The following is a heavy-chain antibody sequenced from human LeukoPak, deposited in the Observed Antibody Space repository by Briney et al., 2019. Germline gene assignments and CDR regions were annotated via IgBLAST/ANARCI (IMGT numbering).Heavy chain of an antibody. J-gene: IGHJ3*02. CDR1: GASIRSYY. V-gene: IGHV4-59*01. CDR2: IYYSGTT. Sequence: PSEALSLTCSVSGASIRSYYWSWMRQSPGKGRVGIGYIYYSGTTNINLSLERRVTISADTSKNQFSLKLSSVTAADTAVYYCALSDQRRHCGGDCYLAAFDIWGQGTMVTVSS. CDR3: ALSDQRRHCGGDCYLAAFDI. D-gene: IGHD2-21*02.